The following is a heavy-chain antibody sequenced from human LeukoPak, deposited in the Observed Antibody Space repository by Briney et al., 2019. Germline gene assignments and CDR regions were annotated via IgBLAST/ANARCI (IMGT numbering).Heavy chain of an antibody. CDR2: INHSGST. J-gene: IGHJ4*02. V-gene: IGHV4-34*01. CDR1: GGSFSGYY. Sequence: PSETLSLTCAVYGGSFSGYYWSWIRQPPGKGLEWIGEINHSGSTNYNPSLKSRVTISVDTSKNQFSLKLSSVTAADTAVYYCASGTSSQQLVPSDYWGREPWSPSPQ. D-gene: IGHD6-13*01. CDR3: ASGTSSQQLVPSDY.